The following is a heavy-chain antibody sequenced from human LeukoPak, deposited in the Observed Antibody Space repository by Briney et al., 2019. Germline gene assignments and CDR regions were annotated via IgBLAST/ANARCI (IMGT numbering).Heavy chain of an antibody. Sequence: PSETLSLTCAVYGGSFSGYYWSWIRQPPGKGLEWIGYIYNSGSSTIYNPSLQSRVTISVDMSKNQFSLRLSSVTAADTAVYFRVRDRELTYWGQGILVTVSS. CDR2: IYNSGSST. V-gene: IGHV4-59*01. D-gene: IGHD3-10*01. J-gene: IGHJ4*02. CDR3: VRDRELTY. CDR1: GGSFSGYY.